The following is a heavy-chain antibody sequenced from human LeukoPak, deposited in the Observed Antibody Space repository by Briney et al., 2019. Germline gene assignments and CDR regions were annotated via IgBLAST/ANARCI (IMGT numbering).Heavy chain of an antibody. CDR3: AKLTGELATVDY. J-gene: IGHJ4*02. D-gene: IGHD1-26*01. Sequence: PGGFLRLSCAASGFTFSSYGMHWVRQAPGKGLEWVAVISYDGSNKYYADSVKGRFTISRDNSKNTLYLQMNSLRAEDTAVYYCAKLTGELATVDYWGQGTLVTVSS. CDR1: GFTFSSYG. CDR2: ISYDGSNK. V-gene: IGHV3-30*18.